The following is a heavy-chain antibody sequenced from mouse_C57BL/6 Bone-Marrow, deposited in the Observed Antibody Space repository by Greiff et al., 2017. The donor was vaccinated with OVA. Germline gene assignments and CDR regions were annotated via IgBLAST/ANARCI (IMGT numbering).Heavy chain of an antibody. V-gene: IGHV1-50*01. CDR1: GFTFTSYW. J-gene: IGHJ4*01. CDR2: IDPSDSYT. Sequence: VQLQQSGAELVKPGASVKLSCKASGFTFTSYWMQWVKQKPGQGLEWIGEIDPSDSYTNYNQKFKGKATLTVDTTASTAYMQLSSLTSVDSAVYYSANPETDYALAYWGQGTPVTVSS. CDR3: ANPETDYALAY.